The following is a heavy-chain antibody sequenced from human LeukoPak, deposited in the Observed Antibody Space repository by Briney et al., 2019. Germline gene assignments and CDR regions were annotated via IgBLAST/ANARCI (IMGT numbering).Heavy chain of an antibody. CDR1: GGSFSGYY. J-gene: IGHJ4*02. CDR2: INHSGST. D-gene: IGHD6-6*01. Sequence: PSETLSLTCAVYGGSFSGYYWSWIRQPPGKGLEWIGEINHSGSTNYNPSLKSRVTISVDTSKNQFSLKLSSVTAADTAVYYCARAWSIAAIFHYWGQGTLVTVSS. V-gene: IGHV4-34*01. CDR3: ARAWSIAAIFHY.